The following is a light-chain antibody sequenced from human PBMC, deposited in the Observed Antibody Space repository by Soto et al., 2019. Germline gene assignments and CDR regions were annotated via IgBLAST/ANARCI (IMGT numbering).Light chain of an antibody. V-gene: IGKV4-1*01. CDR3: QQYYSTPWT. J-gene: IGKJ1*01. CDR1: KSVLYSSNDKNY. CDR2: WAS. Sequence: DIVMTQSPDSLAVSLGERATINCKSSKSVLYSSNDKNYLAWYQQKPGQPPKLLIYWASTRESGVPDRFSGSGSGTHFTLTISSLQAENVAVYYCQQYYSTPWTFGQGTKVEIK.